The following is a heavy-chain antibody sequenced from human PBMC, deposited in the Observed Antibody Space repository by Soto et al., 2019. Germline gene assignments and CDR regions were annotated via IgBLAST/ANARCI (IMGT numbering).Heavy chain of an antibody. CDR3: VRHNAFDV. CDR2: IYYSGST. Sequence: QVQIQESGPGLVKTSETLSLTCTVSGGSISGFYWSWIRQPPGKGLEWIGYIYYSGSTIYNPSLTSRVALSVDTSKNQFSLNLSSVTAADTAVYYCVRHNAFDVWGQGTMVTVFS. J-gene: IGHJ3*01. V-gene: IGHV4-59*08. CDR1: GGSISGFY.